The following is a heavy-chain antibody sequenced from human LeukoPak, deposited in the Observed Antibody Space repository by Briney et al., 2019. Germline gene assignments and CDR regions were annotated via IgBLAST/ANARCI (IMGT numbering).Heavy chain of an antibody. Sequence: SETLSLTCTVSGVSGGSISRYYWSWIRQPAGKGLEWIGRIYSSGSTNYNPSLKSRVSMSVDTSKNQFSLKLRSVTAADTAVYYCARGSSALWSGYYTWFDPWGQGALVTVSS. D-gene: IGHD3-3*01. CDR2: IYSSGST. CDR3: ARGSSALWSGYYTWFDP. CDR1: GGSISRYY. V-gene: IGHV4-4*07. J-gene: IGHJ5*02.